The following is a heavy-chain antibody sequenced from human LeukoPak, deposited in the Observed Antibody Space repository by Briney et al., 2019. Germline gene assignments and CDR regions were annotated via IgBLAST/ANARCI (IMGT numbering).Heavy chain of an antibody. J-gene: IGHJ3*02. V-gene: IGHV4-39*01. D-gene: IGHD6-19*01. Sequence: SETLSLTCTVSGGSISSSSYYWGWIRQPPGKGLAWIGSIYYSGSTYYNPSLKSRVTISVDTSKNQFSLKLSSVTAADTAVYYCARHGIAVAGTDAFDIWGQGTMVTVSS. CDR1: GGSISSSSYY. CDR3: ARHGIAVAGTDAFDI. CDR2: IYYSGST.